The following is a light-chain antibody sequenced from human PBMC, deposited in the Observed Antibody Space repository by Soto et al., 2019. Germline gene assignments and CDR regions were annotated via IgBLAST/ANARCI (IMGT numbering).Light chain of an antibody. J-gene: IGKJ4*02. Sequence: DIQMTQSPSSLSTSLGDRVTITCRASQCIGVYLAWFQQKPGKVPRLLIYAASALQSRVPSRFSGGGSGTDFTLTINSLQPADVATYYCQKYTSAPHTFGGGTKVEIK. CDR2: AAS. CDR1: QCIGVY. V-gene: IGKV1-27*01. CDR3: QKYTSAPHT.